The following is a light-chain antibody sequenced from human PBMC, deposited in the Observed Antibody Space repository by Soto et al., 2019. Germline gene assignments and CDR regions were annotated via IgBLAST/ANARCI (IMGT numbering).Light chain of an antibody. CDR2: GAS. V-gene: IGKV3-20*01. CDR1: QSISSNY. J-gene: IGKJ3*01. Sequence: EIVLTQSSGTLSLSPGERATLSCRASQSISSNYLAWYQQRPGQAPRLLIFGASYRATGIPDRFSGSGSGTDFTLTISRLEPEDSAVYYCQQYSSSPPEFTFGPGTRVDSK. CDR3: QQYSSSPPEFT.